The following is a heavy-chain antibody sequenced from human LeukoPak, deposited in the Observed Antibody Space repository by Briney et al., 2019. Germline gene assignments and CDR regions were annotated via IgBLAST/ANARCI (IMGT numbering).Heavy chain of an antibody. CDR1: GGSISSSSYY. V-gene: IGHV4-39*01. J-gene: IGHJ6*02. Sequence: SETLSLTCTVSGGSISSSSYYWGWIRQPPGKGLEWIGSIYYSGSTYYNPSLKSRVTISVDTSKNQFSLKLSSVAAADTAVYYCARRRSSSWYEYYYYGMDVWGQGTTVTVSS. CDR2: IYYSGST. CDR3: ARRRSSSWYEYYYYGMDV. D-gene: IGHD6-13*01.